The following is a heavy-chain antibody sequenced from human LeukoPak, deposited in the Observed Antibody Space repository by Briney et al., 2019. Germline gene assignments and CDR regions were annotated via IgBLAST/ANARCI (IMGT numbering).Heavy chain of an antibody. CDR1: GFTFSNYG. D-gene: IGHD3-16*01. Sequence: GGSLRLSCAASGFTFSNYGMHWVRQAPGKGLEWVAVLVYDGSHKYYADSVKGRFTISRDNSKNTLYLQLNSLRAEDTAVYYCARDGGGEHSYALDYWGQGILVTVSS. CDR3: ARDGGGEHSYALDY. J-gene: IGHJ4*02. CDR2: LVYDGSHK. V-gene: IGHV3-33*05.